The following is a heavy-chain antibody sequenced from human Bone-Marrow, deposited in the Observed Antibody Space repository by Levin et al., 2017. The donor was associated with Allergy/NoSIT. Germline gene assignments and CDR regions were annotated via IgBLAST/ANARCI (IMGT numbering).Heavy chain of an antibody. CDR1: GFTFSSYW. CDR2: IKEDGSDK. V-gene: IGHV3-7*01. CDR3: VRGGGVGTF. J-gene: IGHJ4*02. D-gene: IGHD2-8*02. Sequence: GGSLRLSCAASGFTFSSYWMSWVRQAPGKGLQWVANIKEDGSDKNYVDSVKGRFTISRDNAENSLSLQMNSLRAEDTAVYYCVRGGGVGTFWGQGTLVSVSS.